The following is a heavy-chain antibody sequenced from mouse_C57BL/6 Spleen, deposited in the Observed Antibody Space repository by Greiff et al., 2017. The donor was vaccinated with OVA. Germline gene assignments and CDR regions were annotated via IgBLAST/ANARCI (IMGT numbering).Heavy chain of an antibody. CDR3: ARDPGDYWYFDV. CDR2: INYDGSST. J-gene: IGHJ1*03. V-gene: IGHV5-16*01. Sequence: EVKLMESEGGLVQPGSSMKLSCTASGFTFSDYYMAWVRQVPEKGLEWVANINYDGSSTYYLDSLKSRFIISRDNAKNILSLQMSSLKSEDTATDYCARDPGDYWYFDVWGTGTTVTVSS. D-gene: IGHD2-13*01. CDR1: GFTFSDYY.